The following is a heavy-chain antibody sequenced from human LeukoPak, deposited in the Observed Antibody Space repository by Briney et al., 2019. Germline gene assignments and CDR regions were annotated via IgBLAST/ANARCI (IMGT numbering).Heavy chain of an antibody. Sequence: HPGGSLRLSCAASGFTFSRYWMTWVRQAPGKGLEWVASMSQDGSEQYYVDSVKGRFTISRDNTKNSLFLQMNILRADDTAVYYCARDRYGEPFDHWGQGTLVIVSS. D-gene: IGHD4-17*01. CDR3: ARDRYGEPFDH. V-gene: IGHV3-7*04. CDR1: GFTFSRYW. J-gene: IGHJ4*02. CDR2: MSQDGSEQ.